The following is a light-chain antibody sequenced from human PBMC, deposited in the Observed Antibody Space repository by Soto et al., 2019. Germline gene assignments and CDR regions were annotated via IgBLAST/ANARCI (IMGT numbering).Light chain of an antibody. Sequence: QSVLTQPASVSGSLGQSITISCTGTSGDIGIYNFVSWFQQHPGKAPKLMIYEVSNRPSGVSNRFSASKSGNTASLTISGLQAEDEADYYCSSYTISNTLPVVFGTGTKVTVL. J-gene: IGLJ1*01. V-gene: IGLV2-14*01. CDR2: EVS. CDR1: SGDIGIYNF. CDR3: SSYTISNTLPVV.